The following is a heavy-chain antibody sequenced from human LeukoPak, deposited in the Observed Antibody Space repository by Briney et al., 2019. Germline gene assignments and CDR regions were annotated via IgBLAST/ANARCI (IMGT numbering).Heavy chain of an antibody. CDR3: ARGPYYDILFRDWGSYYYYMDV. CDR1: GGSFSGYY. J-gene: IGHJ6*03. D-gene: IGHD3-9*01. Sequence: SETLSLTCAVYGGSFSGYYWSWIRHPPGKGLEWIGEINHSGSTNYNPSLKSRVTISVDTSKNQFSLKLSSVTAADTAVYYCARGPYYDILFRDWGSYYYYMDVWGKGTTVTVSS. V-gene: IGHV4-34*01. CDR2: INHSGST.